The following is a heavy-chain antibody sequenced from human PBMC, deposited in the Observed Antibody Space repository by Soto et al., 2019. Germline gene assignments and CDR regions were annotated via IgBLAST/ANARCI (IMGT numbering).Heavy chain of an antibody. CDR1: GFTFSSYS. CDR2: ISGSGGST. CDR3: ERAAKSVRFLEG. J-gene: IGHJ4*02. D-gene: IGHD3-3*01. V-gene: IGHV3-23*01. Sequence: PGWSLRLSCAASGFTFSSYSMSWVRQAPGKGLERVSAISGSGGSTYYADSVKGRFTISRDNAKNSLYLQMNSLRAEDTAVYYSERAAKSVRFLEGWAQGNLVTAS.